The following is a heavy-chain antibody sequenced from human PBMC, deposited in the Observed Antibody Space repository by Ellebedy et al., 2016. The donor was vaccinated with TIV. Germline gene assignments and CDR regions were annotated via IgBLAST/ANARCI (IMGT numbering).Heavy chain of an antibody. Sequence: GESLKISCAASGFTFDDYAMHWVRQAPGKGLEWVSLISGDGGSTYYADSVKGRFTISRDNSKNSLYLQMNSLRTEDTALYYCATSIAAAGTIGAFDIWGQGTMVTVSS. CDR1: GFTFDDYA. V-gene: IGHV3-43*02. J-gene: IGHJ3*02. CDR2: ISGDGGST. D-gene: IGHD6-13*01. CDR3: ATSIAAAGTIGAFDI.